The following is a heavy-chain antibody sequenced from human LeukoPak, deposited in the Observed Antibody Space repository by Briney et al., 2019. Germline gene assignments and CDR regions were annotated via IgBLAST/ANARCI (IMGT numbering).Heavy chain of an antibody. D-gene: IGHD4-17*01. CDR1: GGSISSYY. Sequence: PSETLSLTCTVPGGSISSYYWSWLRQPPGKGLEWVGDIYYSGSNNYNPSLKSRVTISVDTSKNQFSLKLSSVTAADTAVYYCARSRTTVTLTPFLDWGQGTLVTVSS. V-gene: IGHV4-59*01. CDR3: ARSRTTVTLTPFLD. CDR2: IYYSGSN. J-gene: IGHJ4*02.